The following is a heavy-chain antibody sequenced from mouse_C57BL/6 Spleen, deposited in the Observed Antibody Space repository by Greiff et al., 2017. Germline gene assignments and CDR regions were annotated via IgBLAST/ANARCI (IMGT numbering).Heavy chain of an antibody. CDR2: IDPENGDT. J-gene: IGHJ4*01. CDR3: TAITGGYAMDY. CDR1: GFNIKDDY. Sequence: EVKLMESGAELVRPGASVKLSCTASGFNIKDDYMHWVKQRPEQGLEWIGWIDPENGDTEYASKFQGKATITADTSSNTAYLQLSSLTSEDTAVYYCTAITGGYAMDYWGQGTSVTVSS. V-gene: IGHV14-4*01.